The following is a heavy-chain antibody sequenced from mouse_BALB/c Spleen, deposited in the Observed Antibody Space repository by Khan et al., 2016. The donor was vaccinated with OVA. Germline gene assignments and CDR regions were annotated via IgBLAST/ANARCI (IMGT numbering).Heavy chain of an antibody. CDR1: GYTFTSYV. CDR3: APVGSYCVSFVY. Sequence: VQLKQSGPEVVKPWASVKLSCKASGYTFTSYVMHWVKQKPGQGLEWIGYIYPYNDATKYNEKFNGKVTLTSDKSSSTAYMELSSLTSEDSAVYYCAPVGSYCVSFVYWGQGTLVTVSA. CDR2: IYPYNDAT. D-gene: IGHD2-12*01. J-gene: IGHJ3*01. V-gene: IGHV1S136*01.